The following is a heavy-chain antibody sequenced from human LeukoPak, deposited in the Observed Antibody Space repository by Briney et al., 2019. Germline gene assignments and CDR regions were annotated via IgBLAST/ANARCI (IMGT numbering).Heavy chain of an antibody. Sequence: GESLRLSCAVSGFTFSSYGMHWVRQAPGKGLEWVAAIWYDGSNKYYGDSVKGRFTNSRDNSKNTLYLQMNSLRAEDTAVYYWARDSGYSSSWDMGYYYYGMDVWGKGTTVTVSS. CDR3: ARDSGYSSSWDMGYYYYGMDV. CDR2: IWYDGSNK. CDR1: GFTFSSYG. J-gene: IGHJ6*04. D-gene: IGHD6-13*01. V-gene: IGHV3-33*01.